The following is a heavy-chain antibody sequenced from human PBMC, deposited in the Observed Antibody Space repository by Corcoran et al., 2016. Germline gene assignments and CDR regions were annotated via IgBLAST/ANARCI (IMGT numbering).Heavy chain of an antibody. CDR3: AREWIGGAFDI. CDR1: GFTFSSYW. CDR2: IKQDGSEK. J-gene: IGHJ3*02. D-gene: IGHD2-2*03. Sequence: EVQLVESGGGLVQPGGSLRLSCAASGFTFSSYWMSWVRQAPGKGLEWVANIKQDGSEKYYVASVKGRFTISRDNAKNSLYLQMNSLRAEDTAVYYCAREWIGGAFDIWGQGTMVTVSS. V-gene: IGHV3-7*01.